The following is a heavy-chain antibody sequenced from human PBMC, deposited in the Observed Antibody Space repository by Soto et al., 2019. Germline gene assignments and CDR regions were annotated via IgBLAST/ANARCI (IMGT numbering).Heavy chain of an antibody. D-gene: IGHD1-26*01. Sequence: QLRLQESGPGLVKPSETLSLTCTVSGGSVSNSDDYWGWIRQPPGKGLEWIGSIFYSGTTYYKPSLKSRLTISVDTSNNQFSLRLTSVTAADTAVYYCARRPYRLGAPKGLDVWGQGTTVTVS. CDR2: IFYSGTT. J-gene: IGHJ6*02. CDR3: ARRPYRLGAPKGLDV. CDR1: GGSVSNSDDY. V-gene: IGHV4-39*01.